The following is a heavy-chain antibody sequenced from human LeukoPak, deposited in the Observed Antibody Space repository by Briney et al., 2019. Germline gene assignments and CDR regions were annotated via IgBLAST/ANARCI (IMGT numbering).Heavy chain of an antibody. D-gene: IGHD5-12*01. CDR1: RVTSTSYA. CDR2: IIPILGIA. Sequence: SVKLSCKPSRVTSTSYAISWVRQAPGQGLEWMGRIIPILGIANYAQKFQGRVTITAEKSTSTAYMELSSLRSEDTAVYYCARVGGLGGYSGYESLDYWGQGTLVTVSS. J-gene: IGHJ4*02. CDR3: ARVGGLGGYSGYESLDY. V-gene: IGHV1-69*04.